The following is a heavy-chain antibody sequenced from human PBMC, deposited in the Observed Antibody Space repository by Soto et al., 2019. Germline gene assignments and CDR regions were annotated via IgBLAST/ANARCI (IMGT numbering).Heavy chain of an antibody. Sequence: GGSLRLSCAASGFTFDDYAMHWVRQAPGKGLEWVSGISWNSGSIGYADSVKGRFTISRDNAKNSLYLQMNSLRAEDTALYYCAKGGVVPAARRYYYYYYGMDVWGQGTTVTVSS. J-gene: IGHJ6*02. CDR1: GFTFDDYA. D-gene: IGHD2-2*01. V-gene: IGHV3-9*01. CDR2: ISWNSGSI. CDR3: AKGGVVPAARRYYYYYYGMDV.